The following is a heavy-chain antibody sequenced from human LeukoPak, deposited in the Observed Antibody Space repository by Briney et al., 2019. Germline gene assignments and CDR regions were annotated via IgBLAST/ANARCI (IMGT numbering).Heavy chain of an antibody. J-gene: IGHJ5*02. D-gene: IGHD1-14*01. CDR1: GFTFRTYW. CDR3: ASDIPRGARYFDL. CDR2: IEDTGREK. Sequence: GGSLRLSCVASGFTFRTYWMSWVRQAPGKGLEWVANIEDTGREKNYADAVKGRFTVSRDNAKTSLYLQMNSLRAEDTAVYFCASDIPRGARYFDLWGHGTLVTVSS. V-gene: IGHV3-7*01.